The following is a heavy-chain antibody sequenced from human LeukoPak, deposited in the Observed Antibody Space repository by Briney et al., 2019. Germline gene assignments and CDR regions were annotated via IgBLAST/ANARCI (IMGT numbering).Heavy chain of an antibody. CDR1: GGSISSYY. CDR2: MYYSGNI. Sequence: PSETLSLTCTVSGGSISSYYWSWIRQPPGKSLECIGYMYYSGNIDYNPSLKSRVTMSIDTSKNQFSLKLTSVTAADTAVYYCARGGYSSSLPIDSWGQGTLVTVSS. V-gene: IGHV4-59*13. J-gene: IGHJ4*02. D-gene: IGHD6-13*01. CDR3: ARGGYSSSLPIDS.